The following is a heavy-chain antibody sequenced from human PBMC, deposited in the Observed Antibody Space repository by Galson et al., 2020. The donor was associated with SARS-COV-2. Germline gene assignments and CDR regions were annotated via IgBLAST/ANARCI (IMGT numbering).Heavy chain of an antibody. CDR1: GFTFEDYA. Sequence: GESLKISCAASGFTFEDYAMHWVRQPRGKGLEWVSHISWDGTFTYYADFAKGRFIISRDNSKNSLYLQMNSLRGEDTALYYCARSGYTYGQPVYDYYGMDVLGQGTTVTVSS. V-gene: IGHV3-43D*03. CDR3: ARSGYTYGQPVYDYYGMDV. D-gene: IGHD5-18*01. CDR2: ISWDGTFT. J-gene: IGHJ6*02.